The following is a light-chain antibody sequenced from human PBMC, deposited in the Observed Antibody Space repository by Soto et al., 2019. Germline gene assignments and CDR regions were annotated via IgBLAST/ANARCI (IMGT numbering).Light chain of an antibody. V-gene: IGKV3-20*01. Sequence: IVLTQSPGNLSLSQGESATLSCRASQSVSNNYLAWYQQKPGQAPRLLMYDASSRATGIPDRFSGSGSGTDFTLTITRLEPEDFAMDYCQRYDSFRTFGQVTKV. CDR2: DAS. J-gene: IGKJ1*01. CDR3: QRYDSFRT. CDR1: QSVSNNY.